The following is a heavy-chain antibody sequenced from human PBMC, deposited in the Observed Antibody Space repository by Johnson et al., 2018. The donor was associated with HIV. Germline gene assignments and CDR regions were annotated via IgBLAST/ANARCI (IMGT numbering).Heavy chain of an antibody. J-gene: IGHJ3*02. D-gene: IGHD3-3*01. CDR2: ISYDGSNK. Sequence: QVQLVESGGGVVQPGRSLRLSCAASGFTFSSYAMHWVRQAPGKGLDWVAVISYDGSNKYYADSMKGRFTIPRDNAKNSLYLQMNSLRAEDTAVYYCARARGDVWCGYPAFDIWGQGTMVTVSS. V-gene: IGHV3-30-3*01. CDR1: GFTFSSYA. CDR3: ARARGDVWCGYPAFDI.